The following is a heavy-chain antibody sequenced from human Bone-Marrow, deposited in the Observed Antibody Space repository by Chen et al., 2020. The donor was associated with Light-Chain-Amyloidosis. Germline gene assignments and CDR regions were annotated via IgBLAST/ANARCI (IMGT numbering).Heavy chain of an antibody. D-gene: IGHD2-15*01. V-gene: IGHV1-69*01. CDR1: GGSLSNYT. Sequence: QVQLVQSGAEVRKPGSSVKVSCQASGGSLSNYTISWVRQAPGQGMEWMGGSIPSFGTTINAPKLQGRVTFTADESTSTVYMEMRSLRSEDTAVYFCASSVVADYYAMDVWGQGTTITVSS. CDR3: ASSVVADYYAMDV. J-gene: IGHJ6*02. CDR2: SIPSFGTT.